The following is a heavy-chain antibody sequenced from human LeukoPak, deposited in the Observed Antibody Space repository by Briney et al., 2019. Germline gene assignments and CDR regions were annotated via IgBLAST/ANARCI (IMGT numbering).Heavy chain of an antibody. J-gene: IGHJ5*02. CDR3: ARDKIMITFGGVIANWFDP. D-gene: IGHD3-16*02. Sequence: ASVKVSCKAPGYTFTSYAMNWVRQAPGQGLEWMGWINTNTGNPTYAQGFTGRFVFSLDTSVSTAYLQISSLKAEDTAVYYCARDKIMITFGGVIANWFDPWGQGTLVTVSS. CDR1: GYTFTSYA. CDR2: INTNTGNP. V-gene: IGHV7-4-1*02.